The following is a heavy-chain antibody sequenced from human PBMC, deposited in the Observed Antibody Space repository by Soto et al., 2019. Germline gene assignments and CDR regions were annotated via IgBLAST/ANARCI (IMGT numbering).Heavy chain of an antibody. J-gene: IGHJ5*02. D-gene: IGHD6-19*01. Sequence: IGFGGSRVRQMPGKGLEWMGRIDPSDSHTNYNPSFQGHVTLSADRSISTAYLQWSSLKASDSAMYYCERGATVAMAPRSPDPWGHALLVTVS. V-gene: IGHV5-10-1*01. CDR1: IGFG. CDR3: ERGATVAMAPRSPDP. CDR2: IDPSDSHT.